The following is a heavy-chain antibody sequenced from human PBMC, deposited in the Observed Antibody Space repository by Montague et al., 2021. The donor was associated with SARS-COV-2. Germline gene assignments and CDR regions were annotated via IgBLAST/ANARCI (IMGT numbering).Heavy chain of an antibody. CDR3: VRGIEAAGSYDY. CDR1: GDSVSSNSAP. Sequence: CAISGDSVSSNSAPWNWIMQSPSRGLEWLGRTYYMSMWKSDYARXXKSRIAINPDTSKNQFSLQLSSVTHEDTALYYCVRGIEAAGSYDYWGQGTIVTVSS. V-gene: IGHV6-1*01. CDR2: TYYMSMWKS. J-gene: IGHJ4*02. D-gene: IGHD6-13*01.